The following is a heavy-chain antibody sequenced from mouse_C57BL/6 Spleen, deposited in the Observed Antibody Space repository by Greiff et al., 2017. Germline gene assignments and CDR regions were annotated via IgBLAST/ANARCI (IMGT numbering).Heavy chain of an antibody. D-gene: IGHD2-14*01. CDR2: IYPRSGNT. V-gene: IGHV1-81*01. CDR3: ARGGTDVGHFDY. J-gene: IGHJ2*01. Sequence: VQLQQSGAELARPGASVKLSCKASGYTFTSYGISWVKQRTGQGLEWIGEIYPRSGNTYYNEKFKGKATLTADKSSSTAYMELRSLTSEDSAVYFCARGGTDVGHFDYWGKGTTLTVSS. CDR1: GYTFTSYG.